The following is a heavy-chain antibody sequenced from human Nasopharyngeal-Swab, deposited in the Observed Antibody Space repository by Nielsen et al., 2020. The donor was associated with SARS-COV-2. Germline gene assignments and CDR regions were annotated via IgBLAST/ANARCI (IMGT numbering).Heavy chain of an antibody. J-gene: IGHJ4*02. D-gene: IGHD2-21*02. Sequence: SETLSLTCTVSGGSISSGGYYWSWIRQHPGKGLEWIGYIYYSGSTYYNPSLKSRVTISVGTSKNQFSLKLSSVTAADTAVYYCARAVVTAIRNYFDYWGQGTLVTVSS. CDR3: ARAVVTAIRNYFDY. CDR2: IYYSGST. CDR1: GGSISSGGYY. V-gene: IGHV4-31*03.